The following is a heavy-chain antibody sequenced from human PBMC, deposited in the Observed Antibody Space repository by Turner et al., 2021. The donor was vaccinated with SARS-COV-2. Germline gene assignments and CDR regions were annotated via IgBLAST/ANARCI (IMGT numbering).Heavy chain of an antibody. CDR2: VYYGGST. CDR3: ARQDDDFWSGYPNWLDP. CDR1: AGSISGSNYY. Sequence: QQEQQESGSGLLQPSETLPHTCPVSAGSISGSNYYWDWIRQPPGKGMEWIGCVYYGGSTDYKPSLESRVTISADTSKNQFSLKLSSVTAAVTAMYFCARQDDDFWSGYPNWLDPWGQGTRVIVSS. V-gene: IGHV4-39*01. D-gene: IGHD3-3*01. J-gene: IGHJ5*02.